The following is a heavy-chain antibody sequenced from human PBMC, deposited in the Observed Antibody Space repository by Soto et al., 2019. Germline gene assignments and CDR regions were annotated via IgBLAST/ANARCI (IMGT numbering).Heavy chain of an antibody. J-gene: IGHJ6*02. CDR1: GFTFSSCT. CDR3: ARDLGTGYFRSGMDV. CDR2: IDPSSSYI. Sequence: GSLRLSCAASGFTFSSCTMHWVRQAAGKGLEWVSSIDPSSSYIYYADSLKGRFTISRDNAKNSLYLQMNSLRDEDTAVYYCARDLGTGYFRSGMDVWGQGTTVTVSS. V-gene: IGHV3-21*01. D-gene: IGHD3-9*01.